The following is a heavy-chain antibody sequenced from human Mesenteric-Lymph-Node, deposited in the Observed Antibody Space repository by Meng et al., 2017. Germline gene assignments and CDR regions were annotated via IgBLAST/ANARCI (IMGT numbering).Heavy chain of an antibody. D-gene: IGHD2-8*02. CDR2: ISSSSSYI. CDR1: GFTFSSYS. V-gene: IGHV3-21*01. J-gene: IGHJ6*02. CDR3: ARDHGGVNYYYYGMDV. Sequence: GESLKISCAASGFTFSSYSMNWVRQAPGKGLEWVSSISSSSSYIYYADSVKGRFTISRDNAKNSLYLQMNSLRAEDTAVYYCARDHGGVNYYYYGMDVWGQGTTVTVSS.